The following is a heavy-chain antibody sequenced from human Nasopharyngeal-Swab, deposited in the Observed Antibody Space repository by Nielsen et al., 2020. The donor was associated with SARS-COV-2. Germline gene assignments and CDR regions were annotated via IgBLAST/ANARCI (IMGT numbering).Heavy chain of an antibody. V-gene: IGHV3-64D*06. D-gene: IGHD3-10*01. J-gene: IGHJ5*02. Sequence: GESLKIPCSASGFTFSSYAMHWVRQAPGKGLEYVSAISSNGGSTYYADSVKGRFTISRDNSKNTLYLQMSSLRAEDTAVYYCVKPVHITMVRGVMSGPNWFDPWGQGTLVTVSS. CDR2: ISSNGGST. CDR1: GFTFSSYA. CDR3: VKPVHITMVRGVMSGPNWFDP.